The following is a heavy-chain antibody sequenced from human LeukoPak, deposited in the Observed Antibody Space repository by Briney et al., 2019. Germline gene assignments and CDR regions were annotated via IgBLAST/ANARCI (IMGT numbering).Heavy chain of an antibody. CDR3: ARVGRVSIYPSYMDV. CDR2: ISDDGRDV. V-gene: IGHV3-30*04. Sequence: PGESLKISCEASGFTFSTFPMHWVRQTPDKGLEWVAVISDDGRDVYYADSVKGRFTISRDNSKNTLYLQMHSVSPEDTAVVYCARVGRVSIYPSYMDVWGKGTTVTVSS. D-gene: IGHD2-8*02. CDR1: GFTFSTFP. J-gene: IGHJ6*03.